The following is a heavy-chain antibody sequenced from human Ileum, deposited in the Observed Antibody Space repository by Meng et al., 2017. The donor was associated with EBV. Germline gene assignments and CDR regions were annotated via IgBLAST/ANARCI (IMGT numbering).Heavy chain of an antibody. J-gene: IGHJ4*02. CDR2: IIHGGSP. D-gene: IGHD2-8*02. Sequence: QVQPPQGVGGLLKPSEPLSLTSAVNGGSISGAYWNWIPQPPGKGLDWIGEIIHGGSPSYNPSLKSRVTISIDTSKNQLSLMLSSVTAADTAVYYCARRPTGIDYWGQGTLVTVSS. CDR3: ARRPTGIDY. CDR1: GGSISGAY. V-gene: IGHV4-34*12.